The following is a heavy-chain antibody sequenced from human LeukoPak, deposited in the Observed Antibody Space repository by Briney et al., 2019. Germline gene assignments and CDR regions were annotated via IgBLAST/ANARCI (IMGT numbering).Heavy chain of an antibody. CDR1: GGSVTNDNYF. J-gene: IGHJ1*01. CDR3: AGHDSSGTYFQH. D-gene: IGHD3-22*01. Sequence: SETLSLTCTVSGGSVTNDNYFWSWTRQPPGAGLEWIAYIYYTAGSYYNPSLRSRVIMSIDTSRNQFSLKLSSVTAADTAVYYCAGHDSSGTYFQHWGQGTLVTVSS. CDR2: IYYTAGS. V-gene: IGHV4-30-4*02.